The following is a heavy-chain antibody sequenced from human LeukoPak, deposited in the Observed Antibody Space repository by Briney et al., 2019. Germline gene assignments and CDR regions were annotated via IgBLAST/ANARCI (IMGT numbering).Heavy chain of an antibody. J-gene: IGHJ3*02. CDR3: ARVSSWATTPDAFDI. Sequence: SETLSLXCTVSGGSISSYYWSWIRQPPGKVLEWIGYIYYSGSTNYNPSLKSRVTISVDTSKNQFSLKLSSVTAADTAVYYCARVSSWATTPDAFDIWGQGTMVTVSS. CDR2: IYYSGST. V-gene: IGHV4-59*01. CDR1: GGSISSYY. D-gene: IGHD1-26*01.